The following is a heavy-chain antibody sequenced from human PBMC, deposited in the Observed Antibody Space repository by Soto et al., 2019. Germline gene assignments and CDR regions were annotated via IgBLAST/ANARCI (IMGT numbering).Heavy chain of an antibody. J-gene: IGHJ4*02. D-gene: IGHD6-6*01. Sequence: GGSLRLACAASGFTFADFAMTWVRQAPGKGLEWISSIGASGVSTYYADSVKGRFTIPRENSKKMLYLEMKSLRADDTAVYSCANPLLYPPSSRYFDSWGQGTLVTVSS. CDR2: IGASGVST. CDR3: ANPLLYPPSSRYFDS. CDR1: GFTFADFA. V-gene: IGHV3-23*01.